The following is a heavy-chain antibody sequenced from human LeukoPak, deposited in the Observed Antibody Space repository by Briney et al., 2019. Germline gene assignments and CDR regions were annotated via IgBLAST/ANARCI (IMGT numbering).Heavy chain of an antibody. CDR3: ARDQGKKFDY. D-gene: IGHD3-10*01. CDR1: GGSISSSSYY. CDR2: IYYSGST. Sequence: SETLSLTCTVSGGSISSSSYYWGWIRQPPGKGLEWIGYIYYSGSTYYDPSLKSRATISVDTSKNQFSLKLSSVTAADTAVYYCARDQGKKFDYWGQGTLVTVSS. V-gene: IGHV4-39*07. J-gene: IGHJ4*02.